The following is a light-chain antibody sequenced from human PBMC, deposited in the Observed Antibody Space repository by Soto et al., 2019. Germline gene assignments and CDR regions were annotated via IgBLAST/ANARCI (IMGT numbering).Light chain of an antibody. J-gene: IGKJ4*01. CDR3: MQVQHVPPA. V-gene: IGKV2-28*01. Sequence: DIVMTQSPLSLSVTPGEPASISCRSSQSLLHTNGYNYLDWYLQKPGQSPQLLIYLGSNRASGVPDRFSGSGSGTDFTRKISRVEAEDVGIYYCMQVQHVPPAFAGGTRVEIK. CDR1: QSLLHTNGYNY. CDR2: LGS.